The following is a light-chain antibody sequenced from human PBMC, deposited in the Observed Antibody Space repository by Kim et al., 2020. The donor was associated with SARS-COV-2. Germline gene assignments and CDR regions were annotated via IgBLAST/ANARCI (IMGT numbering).Light chain of an antibody. V-gene: IGLV3-1*01. CDR1: KLGNRY. Sequence: SYELTQPPSVSVSPGQTASITCSGDKLGNRYVCWYQQKPGQSPVLVIYQDTKRSSGVPERFSGSNSGNTATLTISGTEAMDEADYYCQTWDSSLVVFGGGTQLTVL. J-gene: IGLJ2*01. CDR2: QDT. CDR3: QTWDSSLVV.